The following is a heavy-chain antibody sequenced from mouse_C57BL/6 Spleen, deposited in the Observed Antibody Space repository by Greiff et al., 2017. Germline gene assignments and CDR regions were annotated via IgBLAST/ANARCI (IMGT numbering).Heavy chain of an antibody. CDR3: AGEWDDYAEAPAY. Sequence: QVQLQQPGAELVKPGASVKMSCKASGYTFTSYWITWVKQRPGQGLEWIGDIYPGSGSTNYNEKFKSKATLTVDTSSSTAYMQLSSLTSEDSAVYYCAGEWDDYAEAPAYWGQGTLVTVSA. V-gene: IGHV1-55*01. CDR1: GYTFTSYW. J-gene: IGHJ3*01. D-gene: IGHD2-4*01. CDR2: IYPGSGST.